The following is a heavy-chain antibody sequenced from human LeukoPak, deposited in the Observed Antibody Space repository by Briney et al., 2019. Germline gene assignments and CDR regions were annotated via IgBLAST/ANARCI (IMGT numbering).Heavy chain of an antibody. D-gene: IGHD3-10*01. V-gene: IGHV4-61*02. CDR2: IYSSGST. CDR3: ARSQWFGELLLYYFDY. CDR1: GGSINGGNYY. Sequence: SETLSLTCTVSGGSINGGNYYWSWIRQPAGKGLEWIGRIYSSGSTNYNPSLKSRVTISVDTSKNQFSLKLSSVTAADTAVYYCARSQWFGELLLYYFDYWGQGTLVTVSS. J-gene: IGHJ4*02.